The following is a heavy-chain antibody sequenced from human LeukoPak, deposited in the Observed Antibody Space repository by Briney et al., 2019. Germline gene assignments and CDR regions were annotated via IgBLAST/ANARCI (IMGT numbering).Heavy chain of an antibody. Sequence: PSETLSLTCAVYGGSFSGYYWSWIRQPPGKGLEWIGKFNHSGSTNYNPSLKSRVTISVDTSKNQFSLKLSSVTAADTAVYYCAIVGEYCNSTSCYYVDYWGQGTLVTVSS. CDR2: FNHSGST. V-gene: IGHV4-34*01. CDR3: AIVGEYCNSTSCYYVDY. CDR1: GGSFSGYY. J-gene: IGHJ4*02. D-gene: IGHD2-2*01.